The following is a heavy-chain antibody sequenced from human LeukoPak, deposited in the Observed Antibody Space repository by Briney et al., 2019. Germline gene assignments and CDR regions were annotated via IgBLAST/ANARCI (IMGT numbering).Heavy chain of an antibody. CDR3: AKTVVVITFRFDS. Sequence: PGGSLRLSCAASGFTFSSYVMSWVRQAPGKGLEWVSAISGDGARTYYADSVKGRFTISRDNSKNTLDLQMNSLRAEDTAIYYCAKTVVVITFRFDSWGQGSLVTVFS. V-gene: IGHV3-23*01. CDR1: GFTFSSYV. CDR2: ISGDGART. J-gene: IGHJ4*02. D-gene: IGHD2-21*01.